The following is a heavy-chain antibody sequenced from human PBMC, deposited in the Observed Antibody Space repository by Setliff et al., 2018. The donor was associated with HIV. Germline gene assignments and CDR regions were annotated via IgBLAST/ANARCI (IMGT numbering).Heavy chain of an antibody. Sequence: NPSETLSLTCTVSGGSVSTAGHYWGWIRQAPGKGLEWIGYISYSGSPYYSPSLKSRFTISRDNSKNSLYLQMNSLRAEDTALYYCAKGYRRSSGWPEYYYYAMDVWGQGTTVTVSS. CDR3: AKGYRRSSGWPEYYYYAMDV. CDR1: GGSVSTAGHY. CDR2: ISYSGSP. V-gene: IGHV4-61*03. J-gene: IGHJ6*02. D-gene: IGHD6-19*01.